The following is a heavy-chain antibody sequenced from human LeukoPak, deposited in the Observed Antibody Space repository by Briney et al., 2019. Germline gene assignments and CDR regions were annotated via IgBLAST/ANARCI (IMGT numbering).Heavy chain of an antibody. CDR1: GFTFSSYA. D-gene: IGHD4-17*01. J-gene: IGHJ4*02. Sequence: PGGSLRLSCAASGFTFSSYAMSWVRQAPGKGLEWVSSINGRGGSTYYADSVKGRFTISRDNSKNTLYLQMNSLRAGDTAVYYCAKSNYDDYGPSDYWGQGTLVTVPS. V-gene: IGHV3-23*01. CDR3: AKSNYDDYGPSDY. CDR2: INGRGGST.